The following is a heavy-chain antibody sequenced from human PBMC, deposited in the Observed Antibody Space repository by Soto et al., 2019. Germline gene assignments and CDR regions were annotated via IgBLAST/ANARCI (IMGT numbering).Heavy chain of an antibody. Sequence: SETLSLSCTVSGGSINNYYWTWIRQSPGEGLEWIGYIYNSGSTNYNPSLKSRLTISVDTSKNQFSLELRSVTAADTAVYFCARDRGSGSSYPYYYYAMDVWGQGTTVT. J-gene: IGHJ6*02. D-gene: IGHD3-10*01. CDR1: GGSINNYY. V-gene: IGHV4-59*01. CDR3: ARDRGSGSSYPYYYYAMDV. CDR2: IYNSGST.